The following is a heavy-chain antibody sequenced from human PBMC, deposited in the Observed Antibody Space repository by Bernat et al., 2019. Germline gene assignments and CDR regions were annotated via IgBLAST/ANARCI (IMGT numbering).Heavy chain of an antibody. D-gene: IGHD1-1*01. CDR2: ISESGGST. J-gene: IGHJ4*02. V-gene: IGHV3-23*01. CDR3: AKGNNWYYFDY. CDR1: GFTFSSNA. Sequence: EVQLLESGGGLVQPGGSLRLSCAASGFTFSSNAMNWVRQAPGKGLEWVSGISESGGSTYYADSVKGRFTISRDNSKNTLYMQMNRLRVEDTAVYYCAKGNNWYYFDYWGQGTLVTVSS.